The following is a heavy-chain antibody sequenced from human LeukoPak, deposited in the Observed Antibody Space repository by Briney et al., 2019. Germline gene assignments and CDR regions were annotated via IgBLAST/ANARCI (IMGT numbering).Heavy chain of an antibody. D-gene: IGHD2-15*01. Sequence: ASVKVSCKASGYTFTSYGISWVRQAPGQGLEWMGWISAYNGNTNYAQKLQGRVTMTTDTSTSTAYMELRSLRSGDSAVYYCARRAGYCSGGSCYSDYYYYYMDVWGKGTTVTVSS. CDR3: ARRAGYCSGGSCYSDYYYYYMDV. CDR2: ISAYNGNT. V-gene: IGHV1-18*01. J-gene: IGHJ6*03. CDR1: GYTFTSYG.